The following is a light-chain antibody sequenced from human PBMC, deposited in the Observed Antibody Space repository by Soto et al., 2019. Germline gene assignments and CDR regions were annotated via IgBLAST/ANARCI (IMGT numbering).Light chain of an antibody. CDR3: QVWDSGAVV. CDR1: GIGSKN. V-gene: IGLV3-9*01. CDR2: WDN. Sequence: SSELTQPLSVSVALGQTAKITCGGNGIGSKNVHWYQQKPGQAPVLVIYWDNNRPSGIPERFSGSNSGNTATLTISRAQAGDEADYYCQVWDSGAVVFGGGTKLTVL. J-gene: IGLJ2*01.